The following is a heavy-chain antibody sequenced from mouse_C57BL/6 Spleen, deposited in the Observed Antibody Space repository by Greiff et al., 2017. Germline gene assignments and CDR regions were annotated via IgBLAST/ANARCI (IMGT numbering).Heavy chain of an antibody. V-gene: IGHV14-4*01. J-gene: IGHJ3*01. CDR2: IDPENGDT. D-gene: IGHD3-2*02. CDR1: GFNIKDDY. Sequence: VHVKQSGAELVRPGASVKLSCTASGFNIKDDYMHWVKQRPEQGLEWIGWIDPENGDTEYASKFQGKATITADTSSNTAYLQLSSLTSEDTAVYYCTRTAQATWFAYWGQGTLVTVSA. CDR3: TRTAQATWFAY.